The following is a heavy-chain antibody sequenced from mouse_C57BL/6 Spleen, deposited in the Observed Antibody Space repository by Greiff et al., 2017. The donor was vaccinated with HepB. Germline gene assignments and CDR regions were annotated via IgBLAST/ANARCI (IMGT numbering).Heavy chain of an antibody. Sequence: EVQVVESGGGLVKPGGSLKLSCAASGFTFSSYAMSWVRQTPEKRLEWVATISDGGSYTYYPDNVKGRFTISRDNAKNNLYLQMSHLKSEDTAMYYCARDGYSNYYFDYWGQGTTLTVSS. CDR1: GFTFSSYA. CDR3: ARDGYSNYYFDY. J-gene: IGHJ2*01. D-gene: IGHD2-5*01. V-gene: IGHV5-4*01. CDR2: ISDGGSYT.